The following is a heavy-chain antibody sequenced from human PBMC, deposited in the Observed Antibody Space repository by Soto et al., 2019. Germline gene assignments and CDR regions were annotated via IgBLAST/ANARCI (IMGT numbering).Heavy chain of an antibody. Sequence: QVQLQESGPGLVKPSESLSLTCTVSGGSISGHYWTWIRQPPGKGLEWIGYIFYTGSTNYNPSLMSRLTISVDTSKNQFSLKLSSVTAADTAMYYCARVGSSGWSPDYWGPGTLVTVSS. CDR2: IFYTGST. J-gene: IGHJ4*02. V-gene: IGHV4-59*11. CDR1: GGSISGHY. D-gene: IGHD6-19*01. CDR3: ARVGSSGWSPDY.